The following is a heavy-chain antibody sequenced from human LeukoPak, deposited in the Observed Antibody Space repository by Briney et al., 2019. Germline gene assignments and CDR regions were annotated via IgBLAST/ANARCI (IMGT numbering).Heavy chain of an antibody. CDR3: ARSGTTYYYDSGSRI. CDR1: GFIFSSYW. D-gene: IGHD3-22*01. CDR2: MYQDGSEK. J-gene: IGHJ3*02. V-gene: IGHV3-7*01. Sequence: GGSLRLSCAASGFIFSSYWVTWVRQAPGKGLEWVANMYQDGSEKYYVDSVKGRFTISRDNAKNSLYLQMNSLRAEDTAVYYCARSGTTYYYDSGSRIWGQGTMVTVSS.